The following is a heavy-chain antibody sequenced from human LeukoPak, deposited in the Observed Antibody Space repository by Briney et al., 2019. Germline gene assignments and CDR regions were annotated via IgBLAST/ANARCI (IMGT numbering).Heavy chain of an antibody. CDR2: IYYSGST. V-gene: IGHV4-39*01. J-gene: IGHJ5*02. CDR3: ARPRYDSSGYYAS. CDR1: GGSISSYY. Sequence: PSETLSLTCTVSGGSISSYYWGWIRQPPGKGLEWIGSIYYSGSTYYNPSLKSRVTISVDTSKNQFSLKLSSVTAADTAVYYCARPRYDSSGYYASWGQGTLVTVSS. D-gene: IGHD3-22*01.